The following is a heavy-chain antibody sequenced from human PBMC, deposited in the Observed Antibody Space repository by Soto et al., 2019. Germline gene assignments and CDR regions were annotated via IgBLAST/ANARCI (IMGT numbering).Heavy chain of an antibody. V-gene: IGHV1-69*12. CDR2: IIPIFGTA. D-gene: IGHD3-10*01. J-gene: IGHJ6*02. CDR1: GGTFSSYA. Sequence: QVQLVQSGAEVKKPGSSVKVSCKASGGTFSSYAISWVRQAPGQGLEWMGGIIPIFGTANYAQKFQGRVTITADESTSTAYMELSSLRSEDTAVYYCARDGYYGSGSYQDYYYYGMDVWGQGTTVTVSS. CDR3: ARDGYYGSGSYQDYYYYGMDV.